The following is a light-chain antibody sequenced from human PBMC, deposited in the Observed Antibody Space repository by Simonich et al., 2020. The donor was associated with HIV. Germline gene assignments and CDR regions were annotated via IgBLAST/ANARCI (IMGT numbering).Light chain of an antibody. V-gene: IGKV3-15*01. CDR3: QQRSNWPIT. CDR1: QSVSSN. J-gene: IGKJ5*01. CDR2: GAS. Sequence: EIVMTQSPATLSVSPGERATLSCRASQSVSSNLAWYQQKPGQAPRLLIYGASTRATGIPARFSGSGSGTDFTLTISNLEPEDFAVYYCQQRSNWPITFGQGTRLEIK.